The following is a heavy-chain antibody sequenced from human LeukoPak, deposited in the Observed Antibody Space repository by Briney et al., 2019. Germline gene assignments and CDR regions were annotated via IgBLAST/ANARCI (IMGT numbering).Heavy chain of an antibody. Sequence: SETLSLTCTVSGGSISSSSYYWGWIRQPPGKGLEWIGSIYYSGSTYYNPSLKSRVTISVDTSKNQFSLKLSSVTAADTAVYYCARTHDSSGYYLVGPFDYWGQGTLVTVSS. V-gene: IGHV4-39*07. J-gene: IGHJ4*02. CDR1: GGSISSSSYY. CDR3: ARTHDSSGYYLVGPFDY. CDR2: IYYSGST. D-gene: IGHD3-22*01.